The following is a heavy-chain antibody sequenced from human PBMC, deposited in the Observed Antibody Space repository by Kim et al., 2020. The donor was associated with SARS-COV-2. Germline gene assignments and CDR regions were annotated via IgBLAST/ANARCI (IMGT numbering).Heavy chain of an antibody. CDR1: GFTFDDYA. D-gene: IGHD6-19*01. Sequence: GGSLRLSCAASGFTFDDYAMHWVRQAPGKGLEWVSLISGDGGSTYYADSVKGRFTISRDNSKNSLYLQMNSLRTEDTALYYCAKDIIPYPSRSGWYDIWFDPWGQGTLVTVSS. CDR2: ISGDGGST. J-gene: IGHJ5*02. CDR3: AKDIIPYPSRSGWYDIWFDP. V-gene: IGHV3-43*02.